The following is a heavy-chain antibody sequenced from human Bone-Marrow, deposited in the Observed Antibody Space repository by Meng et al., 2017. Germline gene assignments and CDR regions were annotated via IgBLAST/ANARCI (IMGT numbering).Heavy chain of an antibody. Sequence: QVQLQESGPGLVKPSGTLSLTCAVASVSISSTNWWGWVRQPPGKGLGWIGEIHQDGNTNYGPPLKSRVTISVDKSRNQFSLKLNSVTAADTAVYYCARLGPPIAAGDPFDYWGQGTLVTVSS. J-gene: IGHJ4*02. CDR2: IHQDGNT. D-gene: IGHD6-13*01. V-gene: IGHV4-4*02. CDR3: ARLGPPIAAGDPFDY. CDR1: SVSISSTNW.